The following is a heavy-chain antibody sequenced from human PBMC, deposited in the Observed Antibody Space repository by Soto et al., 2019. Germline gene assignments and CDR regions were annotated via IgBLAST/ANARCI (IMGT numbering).Heavy chain of an antibody. CDR1: GGSIRNGNYY. Sequence: QVQLQESGPGLVKASQTLSLTRTVSGGSIRNGNYYWSWIRQLPGKGLEWIGNIYYIGTTSYNPSLKSRVIISIDTSKNQFSLELTSVLAADTAVYYCAKNETTRPWFDPWGQGTLVTVSS. J-gene: IGHJ5*02. D-gene: IGHD1-1*01. V-gene: IGHV4-31*03. CDR3: AKNETTRPWFDP. CDR2: IYYIGTT.